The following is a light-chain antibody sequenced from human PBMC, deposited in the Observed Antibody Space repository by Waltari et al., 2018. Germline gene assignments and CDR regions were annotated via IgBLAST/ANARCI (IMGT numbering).Light chain of an antibody. Sequence: IVMTQSPGTLSVSPGERATLPCRASQSVSSSVAWYQQKPGPAPRLLIYGASTRATGVPARFSGSGSGTEFTLTISSLQSEDFAVFYCQQYNDWPQTFSQGTRVEI. CDR1: QSVSSS. J-gene: IGKJ1*01. V-gene: IGKV3-15*01. CDR2: GAS. CDR3: QQYNDWPQT.